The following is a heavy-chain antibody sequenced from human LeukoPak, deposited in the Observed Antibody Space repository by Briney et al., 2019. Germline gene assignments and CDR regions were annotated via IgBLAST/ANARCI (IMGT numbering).Heavy chain of an antibody. CDR2: INPNSGGT. J-gene: IGHJ3*02. Sequence: ASVKVSCKASGYTFTGYYMHWVRQAPGQGLEWMGWINPNSGGTNYAQKFQSRVTMTRDTSISTAYMELSRLRSDDTAVYYCAREVKLVTMVRGVINAFDIWGQGTMVTVSS. CDR1: GYTFTGYY. D-gene: IGHD3-10*01. CDR3: AREVKLVTMVRGVINAFDI. V-gene: IGHV1-2*02.